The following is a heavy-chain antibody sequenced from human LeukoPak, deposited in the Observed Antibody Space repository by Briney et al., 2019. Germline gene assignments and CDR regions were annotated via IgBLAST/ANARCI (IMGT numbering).Heavy chain of an antibody. CDR1: GGSISSGGYY. CDR2: IYHSGST. J-gene: IGHJ4*02. CDR3: ARMVDIVATGLDY. V-gene: IGHV4-30-2*02. Sequence: PSQTLSLTCTVSGGSISSGGYYWSWIRQPPGKGLEWIGYIYHSGSTYYNPSLKSRVTISVDRSKNQFSLKLSSVTAADTAVYYCARMVDIVATGLDYWGQGTLVTVSS. D-gene: IGHD5-12*01.